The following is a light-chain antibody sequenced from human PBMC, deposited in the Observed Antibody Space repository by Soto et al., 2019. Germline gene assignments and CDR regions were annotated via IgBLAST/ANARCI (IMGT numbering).Light chain of an antibody. CDR2: GAS. Sequence: PGDRASLSCRASQSVASFLAWYQQKPGQAPRLLIYGASTRATAVPARFTASGSGTEFTLTISSLQSDDFGVYYCQQYDTWPRTFGQGTKVDIK. CDR1: QSVASF. J-gene: IGKJ1*01. CDR3: QQYDTWPRT. V-gene: IGKV3-15*01.